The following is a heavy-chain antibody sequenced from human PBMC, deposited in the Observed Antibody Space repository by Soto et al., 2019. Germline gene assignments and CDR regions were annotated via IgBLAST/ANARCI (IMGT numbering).Heavy chain of an antibody. J-gene: IGHJ6*02. CDR1: GFTFSSYA. CDR2: ISYDGSNK. CDR3: AKGADVLLWFGVLMDV. D-gene: IGHD3-10*01. V-gene: IGHV3-30-3*01. Sequence: GGSLRPSCAPSGFTFSSYAMHWVRQAPGKGLGWVAVISYDGSNKYYADSVKGRFTITRDNSKNTLYLQMNSLRAEDTAVYYCAKGADVLLWFGVLMDVWGQGTTVTVSS.